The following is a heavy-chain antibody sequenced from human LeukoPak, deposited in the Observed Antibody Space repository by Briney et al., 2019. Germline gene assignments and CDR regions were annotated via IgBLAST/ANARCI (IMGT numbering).Heavy chain of an antibody. D-gene: IGHD3-22*01. J-gene: IGHJ3*02. Sequence: GGSLRLSCAASGFTFSTYGMNWVRQAPGKGLEWVSAVSGSGSTTYYARSVKGRFTVSRDNSKNTLYLQMNSLRVDDTAVYYCAKAYYDRGGFYTDALDMWGQGTMVTVSS. CDR3: AKAYYDRGGFYTDALDM. V-gene: IGHV3-23*01. CDR2: VSGSGSTT. CDR1: GFTFSTYG.